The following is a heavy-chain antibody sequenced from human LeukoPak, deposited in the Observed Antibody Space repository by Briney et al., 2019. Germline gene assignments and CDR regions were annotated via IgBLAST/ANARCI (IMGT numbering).Heavy chain of an antibody. CDR3: ARSPPRVPAATYYFDY. J-gene: IGHJ4*02. V-gene: IGHV1-69*05. Sequence: GASVKVSCKASGGTFSSYAISWVRQAPGQGLEWMGGIIPIFGTANYAQKFQGRVTITTDESTSTAYMVLSSLRSEDTAVYYCARSPPRVPAATYYFDYWGQGTLVTVSS. D-gene: IGHD2-2*01. CDR1: GGTFSSYA. CDR2: IIPIFGTA.